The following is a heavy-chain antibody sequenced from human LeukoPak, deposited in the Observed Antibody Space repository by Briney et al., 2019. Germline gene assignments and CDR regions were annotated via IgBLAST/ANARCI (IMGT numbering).Heavy chain of an antibody. CDR2: IWTDGNNK. J-gene: IGHJ4*02. V-gene: IGHV3-30*02. CDR3: ARRYGSGRYYFGN. CDR1: GFTFNSYD. D-gene: IGHD3-10*01. Sequence: GGSLRLSCAASGFTFNSYDMHWVRQAPGKGLEWVAFIWTDGNNKYYADSVRGRFTISRDNSKNTLYLQMNSLRPEDTAVYYCARRYGSGRYYFGNWGQGTLVTVSS.